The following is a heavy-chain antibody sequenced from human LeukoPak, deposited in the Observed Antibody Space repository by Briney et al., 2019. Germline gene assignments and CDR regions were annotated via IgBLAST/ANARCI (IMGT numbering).Heavy chain of an antibody. CDR1: GLXFTSYA. Sequence: GGSLRLSCAASGLXFTSYAIAWVRQAPGKGLEWVSSISPSGGSTYHADSVRGRFTISRDNSENTLYLQMNSLRAEDTAVYYCAKTSRGNSGYDSPFDYWGQGTLVTVSS. D-gene: IGHD5-12*01. J-gene: IGHJ4*02. CDR2: ISPSGGST. CDR3: AKTSRGNSGYDSPFDY. V-gene: IGHV3-23*01.